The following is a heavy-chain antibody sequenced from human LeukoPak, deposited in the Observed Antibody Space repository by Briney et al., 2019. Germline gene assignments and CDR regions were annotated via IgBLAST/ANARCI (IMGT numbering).Heavy chain of an antibody. Sequence: GASVKVSCKASGYIFTTYYMHWVRQAPGQGLEWMGWISAYNGNTNYAQKLQGRVTMTTDTSTSTAYMELRSLRSDDTAVYYCARDAYDYVWGSYRSPLDYWGQGTLVTVSS. J-gene: IGHJ4*02. CDR1: GYIFTTYY. CDR3: ARDAYDYVWGSYRSPLDY. D-gene: IGHD3-16*02. CDR2: ISAYNGNT. V-gene: IGHV1-18*04.